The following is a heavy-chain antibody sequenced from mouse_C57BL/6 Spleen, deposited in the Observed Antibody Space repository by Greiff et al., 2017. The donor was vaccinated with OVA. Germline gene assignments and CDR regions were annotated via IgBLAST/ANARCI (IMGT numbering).Heavy chain of an antibody. CDR1: GYTFTSYW. V-gene: IGHV1-74*01. CDR2: IHPSDSDT. Sequence: QVQLQQPGAELVKPGASVKVSCKASGYTFTSYWMHWVKQRPGQGLEWIGRIHPSDSDTNYNQKFKGKATLTVDKSSSTAYMQLSSLTSEDSAVYYCATPSYYSNYPYYAMDYWGQGTSVTVSS. CDR3: ATPSYYSNYPYYAMDY. D-gene: IGHD2-5*01. J-gene: IGHJ4*01.